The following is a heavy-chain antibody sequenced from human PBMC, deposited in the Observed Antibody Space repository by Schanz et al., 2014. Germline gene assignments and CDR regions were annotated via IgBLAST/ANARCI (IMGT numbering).Heavy chain of an antibody. CDR2: INLSGGST. D-gene: IGHD3-16*01. Sequence: QVQLVQSGADVKKPGSSVRVSCKASGGTFSRLTFSWVRQAPGQGLEWMGIINLSGGSTNNAQKFQGRLPLARDTSTNTVYLELSSLRTEDPAVEFLARDGVDATGGGNHRGQGTLVTVSS. CDR1: GGTFSRLT. J-gene: IGHJ4*02. CDR3: ARDGVDATGGGNH. V-gene: IGHV1-46*01.